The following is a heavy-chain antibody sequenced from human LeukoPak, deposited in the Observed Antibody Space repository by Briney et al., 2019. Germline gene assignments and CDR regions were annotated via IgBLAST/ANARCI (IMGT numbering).Heavy chain of an antibody. V-gene: IGHV1-69*05. CDR2: IIPMSGTT. CDR3: ASVTVTTWAPDGHMDV. CDR1: GYTFTSYG. D-gene: IGHD4-11*01. Sequence: SVKVSCKASGYTFTSYGISWVRQAPGQGLEWMGRIIPMSGTTNYAQNFQGRVTITTDESTSTAYMEVSSLRIEDTAVYYCASVTVTTWAPDGHMDVWGKGTTVTVSS. J-gene: IGHJ6*03.